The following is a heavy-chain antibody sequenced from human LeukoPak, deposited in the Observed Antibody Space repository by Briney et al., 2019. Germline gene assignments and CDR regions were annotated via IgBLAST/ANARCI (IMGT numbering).Heavy chain of an antibody. D-gene: IGHD3-22*01. J-gene: IGHJ4*02. CDR1: GYTFTGYY. CDR3: ASLYYDSSGTFDY. V-gene: IGHV1-2*02. Sequence: GASVKVSCKASGYTFTGYYMHWVRQAPGQGLEWMGWINPNSGGTNSAQKFQGRVTMTRDTSISTAYMALSSLKSDDTAVYYCASLYYDSSGTFDYWGQGTLVTVSS. CDR2: INPNSGGT.